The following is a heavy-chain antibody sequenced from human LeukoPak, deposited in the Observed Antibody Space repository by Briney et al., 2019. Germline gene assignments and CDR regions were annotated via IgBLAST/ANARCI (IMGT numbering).Heavy chain of an antibody. Sequence: GGSLRLSCAASGFTFSSYGMHWVRQAPGKGLEWVAVISYDGSNKYYADSVKGRFTISRDNSKNTLYLQMNSLRAEDTAVYYCAKDGSSSWYYFDYWGQGTLVTVSS. CDR2: ISYDGSNK. V-gene: IGHV3-30*18. D-gene: IGHD6-13*01. J-gene: IGHJ4*02. CDR3: AKDGSSSWYYFDY. CDR1: GFTFSSYG.